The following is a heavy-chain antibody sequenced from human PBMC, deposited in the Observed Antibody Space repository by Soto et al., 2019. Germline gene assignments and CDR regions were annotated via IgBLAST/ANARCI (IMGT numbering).Heavy chain of an antibody. D-gene: IGHD4-4*01. CDR1: GFSFSTDS. CDR2: ISSSSRYI. J-gene: IGHJ4*02. V-gene: IGHV3-21*04. CDR3: AKAVTRRFDY. Sequence: PGGSLRLSCAASGFSFSTDSMNWVRQAPGKGLEWVSSISSSSRYIYYPDSVKGRFTVSRDNAKNTLYLQMNSLRAEDTAVYYCAKAVTRRFDYWGQGNLVTVSS.